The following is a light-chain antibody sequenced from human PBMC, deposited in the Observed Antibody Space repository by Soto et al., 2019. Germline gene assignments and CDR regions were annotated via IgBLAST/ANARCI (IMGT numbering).Light chain of an antibody. CDR3: QQTFNNPT. CDR2: ATS. CDR1: QSIAGF. V-gene: IGKV1-39*01. Sequence: DIQMTQSPSSLSASVGDRVTIACRASQSIAGFLNWYQQKPGKATDLLIYATSSLHSGVTPRFSGSESAADFNLTISPLQPEDSATYFCQQTFNNPTFGPGT. J-gene: IGKJ3*01.